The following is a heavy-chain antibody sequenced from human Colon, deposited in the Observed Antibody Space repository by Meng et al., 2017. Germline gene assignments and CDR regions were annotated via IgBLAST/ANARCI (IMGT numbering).Heavy chain of an antibody. Sequence: QVQLHQLGAGLFRPSGSQPLTGAVYGGSFSGYYWSWIRQPTGKGLEWIGEINQSGSTNYNPSLKSRVTISVDTSKNQFSLKLSSVTAADTAVYYCARGRYSGYLPWGQGTLVTVSS. V-gene: IGHV4-34*01. D-gene: IGHD5-12*01. J-gene: IGHJ5*02. CDR3: ARGRYSGYLP. CDR2: INQSGST. CDR1: GGSFSGYY.